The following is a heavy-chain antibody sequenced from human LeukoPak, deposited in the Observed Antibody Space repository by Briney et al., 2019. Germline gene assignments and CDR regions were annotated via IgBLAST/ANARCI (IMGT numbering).Heavy chain of an antibody. Sequence: ASVKVSCKASGYTFTSYAMNWVRQAPGQGLEWMGWINTNTGNPTYAQGFTGRFVFSLDTSVSTAYLQISSLKAEDTAVYYCARDKPVSGWYGLVNYYYYMDVWGKGTTVTVSS. V-gene: IGHV7-4-1*02. CDR3: ARDKPVSGWYGLVNYYYYMDV. J-gene: IGHJ6*03. CDR1: GYTFTSYA. D-gene: IGHD6-19*01. CDR2: INTNTGNP.